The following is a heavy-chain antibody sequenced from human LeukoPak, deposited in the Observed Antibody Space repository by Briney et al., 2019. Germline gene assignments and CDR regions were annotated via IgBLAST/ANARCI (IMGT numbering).Heavy chain of an antibody. CDR3: ARGKDSYDFWSGENWFDP. J-gene: IGHJ5*02. V-gene: IGHV1-8*01. CDR2: MNPNSGNT. D-gene: IGHD3-3*01. CDR1: GYTFTSYD. Sequence: ASVKVSCKASGYTFTSYDINWVRQATGQGLEWMGWMNPNSGNTGYAQKFQGRVTMTRNTSISTAYMELSSLRSEDTAVYHCARGKDSYDFWSGENWFDPWGQGTLVTVSS.